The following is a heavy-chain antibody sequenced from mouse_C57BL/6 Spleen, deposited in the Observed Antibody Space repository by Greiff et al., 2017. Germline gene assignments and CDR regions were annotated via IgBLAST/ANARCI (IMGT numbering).Heavy chain of an antibody. CDR3: AREGTGTAWFAY. CDR1: GFTFSDYG. Sequence: EVQLVESGGGLVKPGGSLKLSCAASGFTFSDYGMHWVRQAPEKGLEWVAYISSGSSTIYYADTVTGRFTISRDNAKNTLFLQMTSLRSEDTAMYYCAREGTGTAWFAYWGQGTLVTVSA. V-gene: IGHV5-17*01. D-gene: IGHD4-1*01. J-gene: IGHJ3*01. CDR2: ISSGSSTI.